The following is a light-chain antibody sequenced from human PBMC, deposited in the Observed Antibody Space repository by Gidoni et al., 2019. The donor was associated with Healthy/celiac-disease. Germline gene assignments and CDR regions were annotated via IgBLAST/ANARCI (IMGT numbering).Light chain of an antibody. CDR1: NNGSKN. CDR2: RDS. J-gene: IGLJ7*01. V-gene: IGLV3-9*01. CDR3: QLWDSSTAV. Sequence: SYELTQPPSVSVASGQTARITCGGNNNGSKNVHWYQQKPRQATVLVIYRDSNRPSGVPDRFAGSSTWNTATLSISRAQPGDEADYCCQLWDSSTAVFGGGTQLTVL.